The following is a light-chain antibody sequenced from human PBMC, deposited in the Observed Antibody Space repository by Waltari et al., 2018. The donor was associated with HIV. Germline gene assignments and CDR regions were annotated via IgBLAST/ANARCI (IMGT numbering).Light chain of an antibody. Sequence: QSALTQPRSVSGSPGQSVTISCTGPSSDVGAYDYVSWYQQHPGKAPKLIIDDVRQRPSGVPDRFSGSKSGDTASLTISGLQGEDEAEYYCCSYAGAYTVILGGGTKLTVL. CDR3: CSYAGAYTVI. CDR2: DVR. J-gene: IGLJ2*01. V-gene: IGLV2-11*01. CDR1: SSDVGAYDY.